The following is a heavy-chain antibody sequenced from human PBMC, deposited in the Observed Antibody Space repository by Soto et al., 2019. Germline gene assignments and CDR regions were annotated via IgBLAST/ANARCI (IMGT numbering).Heavy chain of an antibody. J-gene: IGHJ4*01. CDR3: ARLPRGVYDILTGYSRYYFDY. CDR2: ISAYNGNT. V-gene: IGHV1-18*01. Sequence: ASVKVSCKASGYTFTSYGISWVRQAPGQGLEWMGWISAYNGNTNYAQKLQGRVTMTTDTSTSTAYMELRSLRSDDTAVYYCARLPRGVYDILTGYSRYYFDYWGLGTLVTVSS. D-gene: IGHD3-9*01. CDR1: GYTFTSYG.